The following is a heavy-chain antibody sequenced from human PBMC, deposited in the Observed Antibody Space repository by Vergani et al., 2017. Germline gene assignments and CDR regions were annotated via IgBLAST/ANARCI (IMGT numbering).Heavy chain of an antibody. Sequence: QVQLQESGPGLVKPSETLSLTCTVSGGSISSYYWSWIRQPPGKGLEWIGYIYYSGSTNDNPSLKSRVTISVDTSKNQFSLKLSSVTAADTAVYYCARWLMITFGGAFDPWGQGTLVTVSS. CDR2: IYYSGST. V-gene: IGHV4-59*08. CDR1: GGSISSYY. D-gene: IGHD3-16*01. CDR3: ARWLMITFGGAFDP. J-gene: IGHJ5*02.